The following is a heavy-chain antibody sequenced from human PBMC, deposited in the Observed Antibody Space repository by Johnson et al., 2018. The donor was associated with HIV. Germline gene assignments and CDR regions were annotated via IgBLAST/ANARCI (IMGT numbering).Heavy chain of an antibody. CDR2: IKSKTDGGTT. CDR1: GFIFSHAG. J-gene: IGHJ3*02. D-gene: IGHD2-2*01. V-gene: IGHV3-15*01. CDR3: ATYPAAPSLSAFDI. Sequence: VKLVESGGDLVQPGGSLRLSCAASGFIFSHAGMSWVRQAPGKGLEWVGRIKSKTDGGTTDYAAPVKGSFTISRDDSKNTLYLQISSLKTEDTAVYYWATYPAAPSLSAFDIWGQGTMVTVSS.